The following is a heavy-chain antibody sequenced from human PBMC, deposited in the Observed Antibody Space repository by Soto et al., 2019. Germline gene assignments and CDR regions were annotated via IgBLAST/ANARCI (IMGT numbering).Heavy chain of an antibody. CDR2: INRDSKTV. J-gene: IGHJ4*02. V-gene: IGHV3-48*02. Sequence: EVQLVESGGGLVQPGGSLRLSCAASGFSFSSYSMNWVRQAPGKGLEWGSYINRDSKTVYYAESVKGRFSISRDNAKKSLSLQMNSLRDEDTALYYCASSGDSAGWGIDFWGQGTLVTVSS. D-gene: IGHD6-19*01. CDR1: GFSFSSYS. CDR3: ASSGDSAGWGIDF.